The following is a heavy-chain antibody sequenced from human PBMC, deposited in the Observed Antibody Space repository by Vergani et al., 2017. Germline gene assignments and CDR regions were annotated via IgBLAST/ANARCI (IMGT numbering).Heavy chain of an antibody. J-gene: IGHJ6*03. V-gene: IGHV3-23*01. D-gene: IGHD3-22*01. CDR3: EKDSLGCSSVPQYYYMDV. Sequence: EVQLLQSGGDLVQPGGSLRLSCAASGFTFSTYAMSWVRQAPGKGLEWISSISFRGDKTFYADSANGRFTISRDNSKNSLYLQMNSLRADDTAVYYCEKDSLGCSSVPQYYYMDVWGKGTTVTVSS. CDR1: GFTFSTYA. CDR2: ISFRGDKT.